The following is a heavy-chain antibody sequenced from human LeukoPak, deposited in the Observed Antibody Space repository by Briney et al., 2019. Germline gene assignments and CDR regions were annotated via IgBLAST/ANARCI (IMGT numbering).Heavy chain of an antibody. J-gene: IGHJ4*02. D-gene: IGHD6-19*01. V-gene: IGHV3-21*01. Sequence: GGSLRLPCAVSGFTFSSYSMSWVRQAPGKGLEWVSSISSRGTYKYYADSVRGRFTISRDNAKNSLYLQMNSLRAEDTAVYYCAKGKDSVAGATNDYWGQGTLVTVSS. CDR1: GFTFSSYS. CDR2: ISSRGTYK. CDR3: AKGKDSVAGATNDY.